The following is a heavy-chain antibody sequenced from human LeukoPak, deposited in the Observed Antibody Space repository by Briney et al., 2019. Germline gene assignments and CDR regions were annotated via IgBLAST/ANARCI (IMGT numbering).Heavy chain of an antibody. V-gene: IGHV3-21*01. CDR1: GFTFSSYS. Sequence: GGSLRLSCAASGFTFSSYSMNWVRQAPGKGLEWVSSISSSSSYIYYADSVKGRFTISRDNAKNSLYLQMNSLRAEDTAVYYCARDRYDFWSGQGYYFDYWGQGTLVTVSS. CDR3: ARDRYDFWSGQGYYFDY. J-gene: IGHJ4*02. CDR2: ISSSSSYI. D-gene: IGHD3-3*01.